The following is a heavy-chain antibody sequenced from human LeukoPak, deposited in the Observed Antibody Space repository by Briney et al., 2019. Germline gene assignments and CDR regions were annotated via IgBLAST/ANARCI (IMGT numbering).Heavy chain of an antibody. CDR3: AKDPGYSFPPYYFDY. CDR1: GFTFSSYA. J-gene: IGHJ4*02. D-gene: IGHD5-18*01. CDR2: VSGSGGST. V-gene: IGHV3-23*01. Sequence: GGSLRLSCAASGFTFSSYAMSWVRQAPGKGLEWVSAVSGSGGSTYYADSVKGRFTISRDNSKNTLYLQMNSLRAEDTAVYYCAKDPGYSFPPYYFDYWGQGTLVTVSS.